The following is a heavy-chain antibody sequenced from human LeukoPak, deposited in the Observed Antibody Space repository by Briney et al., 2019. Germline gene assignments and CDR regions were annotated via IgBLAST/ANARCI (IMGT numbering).Heavy chain of an antibody. CDR3: RGSGYQGDFDY. CDR2: IKEDGSEK. CDR1: GFTFSSYS. V-gene: IGHV3-7*01. D-gene: IGHD3-3*01. J-gene: IGHJ4*02. Sequence: PGGSLRLSCAASGFTFSSYSMTWVRQAPGKGLEWVANIKEDGSEKYYVDSVKGRFTISRDNAKNSLYLQMNSLRAEDTAVYYCRGSGYQGDFDYWGQGTLVTVSS.